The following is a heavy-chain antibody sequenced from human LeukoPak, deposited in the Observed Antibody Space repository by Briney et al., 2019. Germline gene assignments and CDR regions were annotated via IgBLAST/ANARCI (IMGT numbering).Heavy chain of an antibody. V-gene: IGHV1-3*01. Sequence: ASVKVSCKASGYTFTGYYIHWVRQAPGQRLEWMGWINAGNGNTKYSQKFQGRVTITRDTSASTAYMELSSLRSEDTAVYYCARDERAWTYGSGSYFGAFDIWGQGTMVTVSS. CDR1: GYTFTGYY. D-gene: IGHD3-10*01. CDR3: ARDERAWTYGSGSYFGAFDI. J-gene: IGHJ3*02. CDR2: INAGNGNT.